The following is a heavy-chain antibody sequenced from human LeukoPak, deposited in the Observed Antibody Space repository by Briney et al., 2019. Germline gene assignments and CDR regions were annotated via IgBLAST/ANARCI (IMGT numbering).Heavy chain of an antibody. V-gene: IGHV4-39*07. CDR3: AREDSSGWYGG. CDR2: IYHSGST. J-gene: IGHJ4*02. Sequence: SETLSLTCTVSGGSISSSSYYWGWIRQPPGKGLEWIGSIYHSGSTYYNPSLKSRVTISVDTSKNQFSLKLSSVTAADTAVYYCAREDSSGWYGGWGQGTLVTVSS. CDR1: GGSISSSSYY. D-gene: IGHD6-19*01.